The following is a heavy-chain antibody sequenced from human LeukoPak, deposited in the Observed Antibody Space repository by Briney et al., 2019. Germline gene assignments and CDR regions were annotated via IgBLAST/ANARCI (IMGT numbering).Heavy chain of an antibody. V-gene: IGHV1-24*01. CDR3: ATVLHSGSYYGKGALIYYYGMDV. CDR2: FDPEDGET. Sequence: ASVKVSCKVSGYTLTELSMHWVRQAPGKGLEWMGGFDPEDGETIYAQKFQGRVTMTEDTSTDTAYMELSSLRSEDTAVYYCATVLHSGSYYGKGALIYYYGMDVWGQGTTITVSS. D-gene: IGHD1-26*01. CDR1: GYTLTELS. J-gene: IGHJ6*02.